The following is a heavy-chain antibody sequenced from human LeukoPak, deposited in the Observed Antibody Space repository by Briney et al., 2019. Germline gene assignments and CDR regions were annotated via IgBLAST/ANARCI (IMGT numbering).Heavy chain of an antibody. CDR3: AKGQGLRYLDY. D-gene: IGHD4-17*01. J-gene: IGHJ4*02. CDR2: IGVSGCNT. Sequence: WVSAIGVSGCNTYYADSVKGRFTISRDNSKNTLFLQMNSLRAEDTAVYYCAKGQGLRYLDYWGQGTLVTVSS. V-gene: IGHV3-23*01.